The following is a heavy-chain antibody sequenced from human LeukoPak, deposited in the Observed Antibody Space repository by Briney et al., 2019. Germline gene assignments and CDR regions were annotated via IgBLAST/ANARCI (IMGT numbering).Heavy chain of an antibody. Sequence: GESLKISCKGSGYSFTSHWIGWVRQMPGKGLEWMGIVNPDDSDTIYSPSFQGQVTISADESITTAYLQWSSLKASDTAMYYCARLRWPRGGRTSFDYWGQGALVTVSS. D-gene: IGHD3-10*01. V-gene: IGHV5-51*01. J-gene: IGHJ4*02. CDR2: VNPDDSDT. CDR1: GYSFTSHW. CDR3: ARLRWPRGGRTSFDY.